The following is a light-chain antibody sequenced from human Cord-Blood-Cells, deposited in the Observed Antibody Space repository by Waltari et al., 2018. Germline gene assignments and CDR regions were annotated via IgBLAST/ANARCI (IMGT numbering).Light chain of an antibody. Sequence: DIQMTQSPSSLSASVGDRVTITCQASQDISNYLNWYQQKPGKAPKLLIYDASNLETGFPSRFSGSGSGTDFTFTISSLQPEDIATYYCQQYDNLQPLTFGGGTKVEIK. CDR3: QQYDNLQPLT. V-gene: IGKV1-33*01. J-gene: IGKJ4*01. CDR2: DAS. CDR1: QDISNY.